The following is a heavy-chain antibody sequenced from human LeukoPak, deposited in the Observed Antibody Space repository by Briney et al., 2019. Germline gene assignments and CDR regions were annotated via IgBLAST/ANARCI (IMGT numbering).Heavy chain of an antibody. CDR3: ARDRVRDVVVPAARPLDY. D-gene: IGHD2-2*01. CDR1: GFTFSSYG. CDR2: IRYDGSNK. Sequence: GGSLRLSCAASGFTFSSYGMHWVRQAPGKGLEWVAFIRYDGSNKYYADSVKGRFTISRDNAKNSLYLQMNSLRAEDTAVYYCARDRVRDVVVPAARPLDYWGQGTLVTVSS. V-gene: IGHV3-30*02. J-gene: IGHJ4*02.